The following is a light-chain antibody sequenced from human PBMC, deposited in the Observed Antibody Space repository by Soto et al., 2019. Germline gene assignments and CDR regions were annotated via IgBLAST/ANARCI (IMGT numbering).Light chain of an antibody. J-gene: IGKJ1*01. CDR3: QQYNNWPRT. CDR1: QSLSTY. CDR2: TIS. V-gene: IGKV3D-15*01. Sequence: IVLTQSPGTLSLSPGERASLSCRASQSLSTYLAWYQQKPGQAPRLLIYTISTRATGIPARFSGSGSGTEFTLTISSLQSEDFAVYYCQQYNNWPRTFGQGTRWIS.